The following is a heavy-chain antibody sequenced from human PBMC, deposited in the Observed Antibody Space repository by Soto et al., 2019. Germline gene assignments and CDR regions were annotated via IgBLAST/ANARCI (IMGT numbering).Heavy chain of an antibody. Sequence: SLRLSCAASGFTFSSYAMHWVRQAPGKGLEWVAVISYDGSNKYYADSVKGRFTISRDNSKNTLYLQMNSLRAEDTAVYYCARDVGPRGYSYAGTWGQGTLVTVSS. CDR3: ARDVGPRGYSYAGT. J-gene: IGHJ5*02. CDR1: GFTFSSYA. V-gene: IGHV3-30-3*01. D-gene: IGHD5-18*01. CDR2: ISYDGSNK.